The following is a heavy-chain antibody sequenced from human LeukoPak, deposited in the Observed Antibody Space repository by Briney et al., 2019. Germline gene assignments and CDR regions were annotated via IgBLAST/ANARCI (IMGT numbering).Heavy chain of an antibody. CDR1: GYTSTSYD. CDR3: ARGKVSAAGWYYYYYMDV. J-gene: IGHJ6*03. Sequence: ASVKVSCKASGYTSTSYDINWVRQATGQGLEWMGWMNPNSGNTGYAQKFQGRVTITRNTSISTAYMELSSLRSEDTAVYYCARGKVSAAGWYYYYYMDVWGKGTTVTVSS. D-gene: IGHD6-13*01. V-gene: IGHV1-8*03. CDR2: MNPNSGNT.